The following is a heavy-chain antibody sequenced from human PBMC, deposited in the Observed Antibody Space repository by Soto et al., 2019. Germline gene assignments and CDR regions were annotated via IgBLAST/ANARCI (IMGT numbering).Heavy chain of an antibody. CDR2: ISGSGGST. V-gene: IGHV3-23*01. CDR3: AKDQNISFGRGIYGMDV. D-gene: IGHD3-10*01. Sequence: GGSLRLSCAASGFTFSSYAMSWVRQAPGKGLEWVSAISGSGGSTYYADSVKGRFTISRDNSKNTLYLQMNSLRAEDTAVYYCAKDQNISFGRGIYGMDVGGQGTTVTVPS. J-gene: IGHJ6*02. CDR1: GFTFSSYA.